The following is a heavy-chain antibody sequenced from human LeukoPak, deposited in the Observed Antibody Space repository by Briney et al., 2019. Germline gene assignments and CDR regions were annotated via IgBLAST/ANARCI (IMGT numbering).Heavy chain of an antibody. V-gene: IGHV4-4*07. J-gene: IGHJ3*02. CDR1: GGSITGYY. Sequence: SETLSLICTVSGGSITGYYWSWIRQPAGKELEWVGRTYTTGTTSSNPSLKSRVTMSLDTSKSLFSLKLTSVTAADTAVCYCARDRGLYDYGDLLPRDAFDIWGQGKMVIVSS. CDR2: TYTTGTT. CDR3: ARDRGLYDYGDLLPRDAFDI. D-gene: IGHD4-17*01.